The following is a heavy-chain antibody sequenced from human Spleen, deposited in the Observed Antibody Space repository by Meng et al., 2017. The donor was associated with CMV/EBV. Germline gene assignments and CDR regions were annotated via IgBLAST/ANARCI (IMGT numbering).Heavy chain of an antibody. V-gene: IGHV3-30*02. Sequence: GGSLRLSCRASGFTFSYHGMHWVRQAPGKGLEWVAFIRFDGSNTYYADSVKGRFTISRDISRNTVYLQMNTLRAEDTALYYCARARSLFYYGMDVWGQGTTVTVSS. J-gene: IGHJ6*02. D-gene: IGHD2-15*01. CDR3: ARARSLFYYGMDV. CDR1: GFTFSYHG. CDR2: IRFDGSNT.